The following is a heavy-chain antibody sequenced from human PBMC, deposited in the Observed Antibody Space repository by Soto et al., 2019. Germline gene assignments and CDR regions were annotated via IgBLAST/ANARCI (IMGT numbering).Heavy chain of an antibody. J-gene: IGHJ4*02. CDR1: GGSSSSGGYS. CDR2: IYHSVST. CDR3: TRVPDY. V-gene: IGHV4-30-2*01. Sequence: PSLTCTVSGGSSSSGGYSWSWIRQPPGKGLEWIGYIYHSVSTYYNPSLKSRVTMSVDGSKNQFSLKLSSVTAADTAVYYCTRVPDYWGQGTLVTVSS.